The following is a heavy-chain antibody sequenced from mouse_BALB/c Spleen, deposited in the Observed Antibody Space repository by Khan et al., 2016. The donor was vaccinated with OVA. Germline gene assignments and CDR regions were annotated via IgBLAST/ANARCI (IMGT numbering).Heavy chain of an antibody. CDR2: IDPFNGVS. J-gene: IGHJ3*01. V-gene: IGHV1-31*01. Sequence: VQLKESGPELMKPGASVKISCKASGYSFTNYYIHWVKQSHGQSLEWIGYIDPFNGVSTYNQKFKGTATLTVDKSSSTAYMHLSSLTSEDSAVYYCTRLGTTGWFTYWGQGTLVTVSA. D-gene: IGHD2-13*01. CDR3: TRLGTTGWFTY. CDR1: GYSFTNYY.